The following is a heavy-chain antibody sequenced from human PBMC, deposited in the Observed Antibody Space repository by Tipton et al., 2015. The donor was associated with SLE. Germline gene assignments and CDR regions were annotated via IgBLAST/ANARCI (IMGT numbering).Heavy chain of an antibody. CDR1: GFTFSSYA. D-gene: IGHD6-13*01. CDR2: ISYDGSNK. J-gene: IGHJ6*02. Sequence: SLRLSCAASGFTFSSYAMHWVRQAPGKGLEWVAVISYDGSNKYYADSVKGRFTISRDNSKNTLYLQMNSLRAEDTAVYYCARDPRVYLGYSSSWSLGYGMDVWGQGTTVTVSS. V-gene: IGHV3-30-3*01. CDR3: ARDPRVYLGYSSSWSLGYGMDV.